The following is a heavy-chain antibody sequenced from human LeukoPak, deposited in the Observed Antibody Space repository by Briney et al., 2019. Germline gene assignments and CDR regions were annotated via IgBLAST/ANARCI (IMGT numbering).Heavy chain of an antibody. CDR1: GYAFTSYG. D-gene: IGHD2-21*02. CDR3: ARGVSDGGSFDY. Sequence: ASVKVSCKASGYAFTSYGISWVRQAPGPGLEWLEWISAYNGNTNYAQKLQGRVTMTTDTSTSTAYMELRSRRSDDTAVYYCARGVSDGGSFDYWGQGTLVTVSS. J-gene: IGHJ4*02. V-gene: IGHV1-18*01. CDR2: ISAYNGNT.